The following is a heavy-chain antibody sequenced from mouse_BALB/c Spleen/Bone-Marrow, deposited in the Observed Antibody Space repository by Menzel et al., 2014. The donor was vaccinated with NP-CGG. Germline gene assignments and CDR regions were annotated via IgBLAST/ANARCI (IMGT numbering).Heavy chain of an antibody. V-gene: IGHV14-3*02. D-gene: IGHD2-3*01. CDR3: ARWLLPYGLDR. CDR1: GFNIKDTY. CDR2: IDPANGNT. J-gene: IGHJ4*01. Sequence: VQLKQSGAELVKPGASVKLSCTASGFNIKDTYMHWVKQRPEQGLEWIGRIDPANGNTKYDPKFQGKATITADTSSNTAYLQLSSLTSEDTAVYYCARWLLPYGLDRWGQGTSVTVSS.